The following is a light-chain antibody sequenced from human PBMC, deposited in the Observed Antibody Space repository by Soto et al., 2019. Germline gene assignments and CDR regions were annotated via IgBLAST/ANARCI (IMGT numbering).Light chain of an antibody. CDR1: NSNIGSNT. Sequence: QSVLTQPPSASGTPGQRVTISCSGSNSNIGSNTVNWYQQLPGTAPKLLIYSNNQRPSGVPGRFSDSKSGTSASLDISGLQSEDEADYYCASWDDSLNGVVFGGGTKLTVL. CDR2: SNN. V-gene: IGLV1-44*01. CDR3: ASWDDSLNGVV. J-gene: IGLJ2*01.